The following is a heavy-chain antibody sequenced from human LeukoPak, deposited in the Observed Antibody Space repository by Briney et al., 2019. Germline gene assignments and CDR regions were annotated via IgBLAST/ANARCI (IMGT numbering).Heavy chain of an antibody. V-gene: IGHV3-23*01. J-gene: IGHJ3*02. CDR1: GFTFSSYA. CDR2: ISGSGGST. Sequence: GGSLRLSCAASGFTFSSYAMSWVRQAPGKGLEWASAISGSGGSTYYADSVKGRFTISRDNSKNTLYLQMNSLRAEDTAVYYCAKDHTYCGGDCYVNDAFDIWGQGTMVTVSS. CDR3: AKDHTYCGGDCYVNDAFDI. D-gene: IGHD2-21*01.